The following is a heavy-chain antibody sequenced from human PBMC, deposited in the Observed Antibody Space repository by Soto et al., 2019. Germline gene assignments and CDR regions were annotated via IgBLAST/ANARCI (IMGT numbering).Heavy chain of an antibody. D-gene: IGHD6-25*01. V-gene: IGHV1-2*04. CDR1: GYIFTDYY. J-gene: IGHJ4*02. CDR3: ARDQGNSSGWPIDF. CDR2: INPKNGDT. Sequence: ASVKVCCKTSGYIFTDYYIHWVRQAPGQGLEWMGYINPKNGDTTYEQKFQGWVTMTRDTSVNTAYIDLRSLRFNDTAVYYCARDQGNSSGWPIDFWGQGTQVTVS.